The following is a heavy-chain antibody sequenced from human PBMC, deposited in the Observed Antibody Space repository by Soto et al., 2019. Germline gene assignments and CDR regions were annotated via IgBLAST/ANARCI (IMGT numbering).Heavy chain of an antibody. J-gene: IGHJ5*02. CDR3: AVLVATIGGYWFDP. V-gene: IGHV1-2*02. Sequence: GASVKVSCKASGYTFTGYYIHWVRQAPGQGLEWMGWINPSSGGTNYAQKFQGRVTMTRDASISTAYMELSRLRSDDTAVYYCAVLVATIGGYWFDPWGQGTLVTVSS. D-gene: IGHD5-12*01. CDR2: INPSSGGT. CDR1: GYTFTGYY.